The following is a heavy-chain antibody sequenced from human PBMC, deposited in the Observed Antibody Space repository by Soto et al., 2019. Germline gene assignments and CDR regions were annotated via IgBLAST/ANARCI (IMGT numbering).Heavy chain of an antibody. CDR1: GFNINSHA. Sequence: GGSLRLSCAFSGFNINSHAIVWVRQAPGKGLEWVSAIGPRGRDTYYADSVKGRFTISRDNSKNTVSLQMNSLRAEDTAVYYCAILGGTYYAFDFWGQGTLVTVSS. CDR3: AILGGTYYAFDF. V-gene: IGHV3-23*01. D-gene: IGHD1-26*01. J-gene: IGHJ3*01. CDR2: IGPRGRDT.